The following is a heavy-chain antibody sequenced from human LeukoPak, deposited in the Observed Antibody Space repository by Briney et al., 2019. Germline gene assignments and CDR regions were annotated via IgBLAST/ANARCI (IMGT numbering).Heavy chain of an antibody. CDR1: GFMFADHG. D-gene: IGHD3-22*01. J-gene: IGHJ4*02. CDR3: MGGHGWLPEN. CDR2: IKKDGNEA. Sequence: GGSLRLSCAASGFMFADHGMTWVRQAPGKGLEWVAIIKKDGNEAFYVDSVKGRFTISRDNVENSLYLQMNSLRVEDTAVYYCMGGHGWLPENWGQGTLVTVSS. V-gene: IGHV3-7*01.